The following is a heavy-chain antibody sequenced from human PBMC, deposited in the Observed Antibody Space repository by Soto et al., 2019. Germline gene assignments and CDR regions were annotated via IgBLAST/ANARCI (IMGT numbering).Heavy chain of an antibody. CDR3: ARVSATGTRWFDP. CDR1: GGSINSGAYY. D-gene: IGHD6-13*01. V-gene: IGHV4-31*03. Sequence: PSETLSLTCTVSGGSINSGAYYWGWIRQHPGKGLEWIGYISHRGTAYYTPSLKSRVSLSVDPSKSQFSLNMSSVTAADTAVYYCARVSATGTRWFDPWGPGTLVTVS. CDR2: ISHRGTA. J-gene: IGHJ5*02.